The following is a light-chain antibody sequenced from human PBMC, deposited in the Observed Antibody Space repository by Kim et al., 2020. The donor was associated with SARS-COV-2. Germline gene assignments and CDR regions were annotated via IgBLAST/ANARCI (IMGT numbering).Light chain of an antibody. CDR3: GTWDSSLSAGV. J-gene: IGLJ3*02. CDR1: SSNIGNNY. CDR2: DNN. Sequence: GQKVTISCSGSSSNIGNNYVSWYQQLPGTAPKLLIYDNNKRPSGIPDRFSCSKSGTSATLGITGLQTGDEADYDCGTWDSSLSAGVFGGGTQLTVL. V-gene: IGLV1-51*01.